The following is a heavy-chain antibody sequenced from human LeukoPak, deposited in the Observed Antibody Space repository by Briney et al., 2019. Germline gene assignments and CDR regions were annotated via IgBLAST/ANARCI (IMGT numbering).Heavy chain of an antibody. V-gene: IGHV3-30-3*01. CDR2: ISYDGSNK. CDR1: GFTFSSYA. Sequence: GRSLRLSCAASGFTFSSYAMHWVRQAPGKGLEWVAVISYDGSNKYYADSVKGRFTISRDNSKNTLYLQMNSLGAEDTAVYYCAREPGAYCGGDCFGGESANHFDYWGQGTLVTVSS. CDR3: AREPGAYCGGDCFGGESANHFDY. J-gene: IGHJ4*02. D-gene: IGHD2-21*02.